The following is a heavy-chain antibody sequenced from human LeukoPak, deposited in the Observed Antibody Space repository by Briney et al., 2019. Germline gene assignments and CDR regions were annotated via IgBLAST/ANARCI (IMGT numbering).Heavy chain of an antibody. Sequence: GGSLRLSCAASGFTFSSYAMSWVRQSPGKGLEWVSAIGGSGGNTYSADSVKGRCTVSRDNSKKTLFLQMNSLRAEDTAVYYCAKGMSATSGYLELEYWGQGTLVIVSS. CDR2: IGGSGGNT. CDR1: GFTFSSYA. CDR3: AKGMSATSGYLELEY. D-gene: IGHD3-22*01. V-gene: IGHV3-23*01. J-gene: IGHJ4*02.